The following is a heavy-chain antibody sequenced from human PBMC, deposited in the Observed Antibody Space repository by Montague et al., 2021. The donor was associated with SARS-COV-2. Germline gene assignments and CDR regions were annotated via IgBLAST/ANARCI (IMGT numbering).Heavy chain of an antibody. D-gene: IGHD5-12*01. CDR3: ARAHSGSWAHLDN. CDR1: GGSISSGSYY. CDR2: IYTSGTT. V-gene: IGHV4-61*02. Sequence: TLSLTCTVSGGSISSGSYYWSWIRQPAGKGLEWIGRIYTSGTTDYSFSLKSRVTISVDTSKNQFSLKPTSVTAAGTAVYYCARAHSGSWAHLDNWGQGSLVTVSS. J-gene: IGHJ4*02.